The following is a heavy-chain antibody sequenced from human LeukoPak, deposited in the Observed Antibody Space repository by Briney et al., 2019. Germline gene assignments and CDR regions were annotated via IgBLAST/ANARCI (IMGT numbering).Heavy chain of an antibody. J-gene: IGHJ6*02. D-gene: IGHD4-17*01. CDR1: GYTFTSYG. CDR2: ISAHNGNT. Sequence: GASVKVSCKASGYTFTSYGISWVRQAPGQGLEWMGWISAHNGNTKYAQKLQGRVTMSTDTSTSTAYMELRSLRSDDTAVYYCARDSATVTTLKSYYDYCGIDDWVQGTTVTVSS. V-gene: IGHV1-18*01. CDR3: ARDSATVTTLKSYYDYCGIDD.